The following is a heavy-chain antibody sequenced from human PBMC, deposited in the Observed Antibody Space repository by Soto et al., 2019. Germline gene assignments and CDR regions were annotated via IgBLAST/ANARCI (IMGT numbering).Heavy chain of an antibody. CDR3: VKVSGYCTGGSCFSYFDY. CDR2: ISGSGGNI. CDR1: GFTFSHHS. J-gene: IGHJ4*02. Sequence: PGGSLRLSCSGSGFTFSHHSLYWVRQPPGKGLQCVSSISGSGGNIYYAESVKGRFTISRDNSKNTLYLQMASLSSEDSAVHYCVKVSGYCTGGSCFSYFDYWGQGTLVTVSS. D-gene: IGHD2-15*01. V-gene: IGHV3-64D*06.